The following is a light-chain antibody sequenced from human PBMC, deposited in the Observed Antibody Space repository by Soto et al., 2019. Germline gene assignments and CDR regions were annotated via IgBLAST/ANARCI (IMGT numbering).Light chain of an antibody. J-gene: IGKJ1*01. CDR1: QSISSS. CDR3: QQTYSTPWT. Sequence: DIQMTQSPSSLSASIGDRVTITCRASQSISSSLNWYQQRPGKAPKLLIYAASNLQSGVPSRCSGSGSGKDFTLAISSLQPEDFATYHCQQTYSTPWTFGHGTKVEIK. CDR2: AAS. V-gene: IGKV1-39*01.